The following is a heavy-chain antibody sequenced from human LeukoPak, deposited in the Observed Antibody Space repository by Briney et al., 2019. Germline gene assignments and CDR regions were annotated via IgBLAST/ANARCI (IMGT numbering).Heavy chain of an antibody. CDR1: GGSISSGDYY. D-gene: IGHD2-2*01. CDR3: ARYCGSTSCGWFDP. V-gene: IGHV4-30-4*01. J-gene: IGHJ5*02. CDR2: IYYSGST. Sequence: PSETLSLTCTVSGGSISSGDYYWSWIRQPPGKGLEWIGYIYYSGSTYYNPSLKSRVTISVDTSKNQFSLKLSPVTAADTAVYYCARYCGSTSCGWFDPWGQGTLVTVSS.